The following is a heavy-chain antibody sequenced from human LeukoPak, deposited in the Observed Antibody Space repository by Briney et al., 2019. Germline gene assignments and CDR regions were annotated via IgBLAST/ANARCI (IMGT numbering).Heavy chain of an antibody. CDR1: XFTFSXYA. CDR3: AKNALVFAFAEFDF. D-gene: IGHD3-3*01. J-gene: IGHJ4*02. Sequence: SLRLSCAAXXFTFSXYAMSWVRQAPGKGLEWVSAISGSGGSTDYADSVKGRFTISRDNSRNTMYLQMNSLRAEDTAVYYCAKNALVFAFAEFDFRGQGTLVTVSS. V-gene: IGHV3-23*01. CDR2: ISGSGGST.